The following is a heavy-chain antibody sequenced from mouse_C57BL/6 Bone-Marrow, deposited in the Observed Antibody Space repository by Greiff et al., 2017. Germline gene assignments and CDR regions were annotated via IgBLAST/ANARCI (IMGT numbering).Heavy chain of an antibody. V-gene: IGHV1-82*01. CDR3: AVLSAY. CDR2: IYPRSGNT. Sequence: QVQLQQSGPELVKPGASVKISCKASGYAFSSSWMNWVKQRPGKGLEWIGEIYPRSGNTYYNEKFKGKATLTADKSSSTAYMELRSLTSEDSAVYFCAVLSAYWGQGTLVTVSA. J-gene: IGHJ3*01. CDR1: GYAFSSSW.